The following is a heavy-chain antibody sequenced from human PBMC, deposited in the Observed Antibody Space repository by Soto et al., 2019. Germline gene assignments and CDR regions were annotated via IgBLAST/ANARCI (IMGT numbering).Heavy chain of an antibody. CDR2: IYYSGST. V-gene: IGHV4-59*01. Sequence: QVQLQESGPGLVKPSETLSLTCTVSGGSISSYYWSWIRQPPGKGLEWIGYIYYSGSTNYNPSLKSRVTISVDTSKNQFALKLSSVTAADTAVYYCARDRIGYDFWSGYDSGMDVLGQGTTVTVSS. J-gene: IGHJ6*02. CDR3: ARDRIGYDFWSGYDSGMDV. CDR1: GGSISSYY. D-gene: IGHD3-3*01.